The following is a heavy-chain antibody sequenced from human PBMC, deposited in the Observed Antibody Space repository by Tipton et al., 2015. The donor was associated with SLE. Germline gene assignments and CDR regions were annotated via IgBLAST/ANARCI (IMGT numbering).Heavy chain of an antibody. J-gene: IGHJ5*02. Sequence: TLSLTCTVSGGSISGYYWSWVRQPAGKGLEWIGRIYTSASTIYNPSLKSRVTLSSDTPKNQFSLRVRSVTAAGTAVYYCATQADNWFDPWGQGRLVTVSS. CDR3: ATQADNWFDP. CDR2: IYTSAST. V-gene: IGHV4-4*07. CDR1: GGSISGYY.